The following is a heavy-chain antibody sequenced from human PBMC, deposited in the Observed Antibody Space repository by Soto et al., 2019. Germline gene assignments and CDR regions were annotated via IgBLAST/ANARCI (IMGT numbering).Heavy chain of an antibody. CDR2: TYYSGST. J-gene: IGHJ6*02. Sequence: ASETLSLTCTVSGGSISSGGYYWSWIRQHPGKGLEWIGYTYYSGSTYYNPSLKSQVTISVDTSKNQFSLKLSSVTAADTAVYYCAREGRPYYDFWSGSTPYYGMDVWGQGITVTVSS. CDR1: GGSISSGGYY. CDR3: AREGRPYYDFWSGSTPYYGMDV. D-gene: IGHD3-3*01. V-gene: IGHV4-31*01.